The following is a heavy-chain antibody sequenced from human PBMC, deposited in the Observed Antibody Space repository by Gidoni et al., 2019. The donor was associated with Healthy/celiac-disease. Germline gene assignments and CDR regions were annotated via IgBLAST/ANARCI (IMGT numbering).Heavy chain of an antibody. Sequence: EVQLVESGGGLVQPGRSMRLSCTASGFPFGVYAMSLFRLAPGKGLEWVGFIRRKAYGGTTEYSASVKGRFTISRDDSKSIAYLQMNSLKTEDTAVYYCTRSRQAYCGGDCYPYYYYYGMDVWGQGTTVTVSS. CDR1: GFPFGVYA. D-gene: IGHD2-21*02. V-gene: IGHV3-49*03. J-gene: IGHJ6*02. CDR2: IRRKAYGGTT. CDR3: TRSRQAYCGGDCYPYYYYYGMDV.